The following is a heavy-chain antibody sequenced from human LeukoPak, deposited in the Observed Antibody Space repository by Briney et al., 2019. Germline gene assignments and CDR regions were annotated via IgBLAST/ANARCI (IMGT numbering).Heavy chain of an antibody. CDR2: IWYDGSNK. J-gene: IGHJ6*02. Sequence: GRSLRLSCAASGFTFSSYGMHWVRQAPDKGLEWVAVIWYDGSNKYYADSVKGRFTISRDNSKNTLYLQMNSLRAEDTAVYYCARDRYSSGWYGTDVWGQGTTVTVSS. D-gene: IGHD6-19*01. V-gene: IGHV3-33*01. CDR1: GFTFSSYG. CDR3: ARDRYSSGWYGTDV.